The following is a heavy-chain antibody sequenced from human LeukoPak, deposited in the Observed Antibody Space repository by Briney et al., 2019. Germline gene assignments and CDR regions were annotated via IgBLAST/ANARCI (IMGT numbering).Heavy chain of an antibody. J-gene: IGHJ4*02. V-gene: IGHV4-59*12. CDR2: IYYSGST. D-gene: IGHD6-19*01. CDR1: GGSISSYY. CDR3: ASQTGMGYSSGWYSSVRVVRAFDY. Sequence: SETLSLTCTVSGGSISSYYLNWIRQPPGKGLEWIGYIYYSGSTNYSPSLKSRVTISVDTSKNQFSLKLSSVTAADTAVYYCASQTGMGYSSGWYSSVRVVRAFDYWGQGTLVTVSS.